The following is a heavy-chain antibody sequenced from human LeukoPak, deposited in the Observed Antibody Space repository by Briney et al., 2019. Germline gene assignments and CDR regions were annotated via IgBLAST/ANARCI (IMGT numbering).Heavy chain of an antibody. CDR1: GYSFTSFG. D-gene: IGHD1-26*01. V-gene: IGHV1-18*01. CDR2: ISAYNGHK. J-gene: IGHJ4*02. CDR3: ARGTWEAAARPYSFDT. Sequence: ASVKVSCKAFGYSFTSFGINWVRQAPGQGLEWMGWISAYNGHKNYAQKFQGRVTMTTDTSTSTAYMELRSLISDDTAVYYCARGTWEAAARPYSFDTWGQGTLVTVPS.